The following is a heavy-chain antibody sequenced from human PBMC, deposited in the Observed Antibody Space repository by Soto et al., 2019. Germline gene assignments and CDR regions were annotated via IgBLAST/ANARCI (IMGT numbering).Heavy chain of an antibody. CDR1: GYSFTSYW. V-gene: IGHV5-51*01. J-gene: IGHJ6*02. Sequence: PGESLKISCKGSGYSFTSYWIGWVRQMPGKGLEWMGIIYPGDSDTRYSPSFQGQVTISADKSISTAYLQWSSLKASDTAMYYCATSSIAAHGQIYYGMDGWVQGTTVTVSS. D-gene: IGHD6-6*01. CDR2: IYPGDSDT. CDR3: ATSSIAAHGQIYYGMDG.